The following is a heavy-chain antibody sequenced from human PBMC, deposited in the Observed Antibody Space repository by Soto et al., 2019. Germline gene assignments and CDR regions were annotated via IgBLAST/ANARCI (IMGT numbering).Heavy chain of an antibody. CDR2: IIPIFGTA. V-gene: IGHV1-69*13. D-gene: IGHD3-9*01. J-gene: IGHJ4*02. Sequence: SVKVSCKASGGTFSSYAISWVRQAPGQGLEWMGGIIPIFGTANYAQKFQGRVTITADESTSTAYMELSSLRSEDTAVYYCASPYDILTGYTFDYWGQGTLVTVS. CDR3: ASPYDILTGYTFDY. CDR1: GGTFSSYA.